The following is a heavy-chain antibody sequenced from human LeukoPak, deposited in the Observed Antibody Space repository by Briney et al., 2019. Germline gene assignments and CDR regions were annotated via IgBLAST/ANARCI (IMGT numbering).Heavy chain of an antibody. V-gene: IGHV4-31*03. D-gene: IGHD3-3*01. CDR2: IGYSGST. Sequence: SETLSLTCTFSGGSISGGGYYWSWIRQHPGKGLEWIGYIGYSGSTYYNPSLKSRVTISVDTSKNQFSLKLSSVTAADTAVYYCAREPAGYYDFWSGYYPHYYYYYYMDVRGKGTTVTVSS. CDR3: AREPAGYYDFWSGYYPHYYYYYYMDV. J-gene: IGHJ6*03. CDR1: GGSISGGGYY.